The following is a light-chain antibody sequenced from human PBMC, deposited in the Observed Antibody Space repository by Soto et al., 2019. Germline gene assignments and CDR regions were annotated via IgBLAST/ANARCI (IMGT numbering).Light chain of an antibody. J-gene: IGKJ4*01. CDR1: QNVYNN. Sequence: EIVMTQSPATLSVCPGEGATLSCKASQNVYNNLAWYQQRPGQPPRLIIYDGSTRATGISARFSGSGDGTEFTLTISGQQSEDFAVYFCQHCRLLPLTFGGGTKVEIK. V-gene: IGKV3-15*01. CDR3: QHCRLLPLT. CDR2: DGS.